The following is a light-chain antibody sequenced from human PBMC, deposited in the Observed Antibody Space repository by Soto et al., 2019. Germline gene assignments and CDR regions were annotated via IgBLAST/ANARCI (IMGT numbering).Light chain of an antibody. V-gene: IGKV1-5*01. CDR3: QQYNDYIT. Sequence: DIQMTQSPSTLSGSVVYIFTITFRASQTISSWLAWYQQKPGKAPKLLIYAASTLENGVPTRFSGTGSETEFTLTVSSLQPDDSATYYCQQYNDYITFGQGTRLEI. CDR2: AAS. CDR1: QTISSW. J-gene: IGKJ5*01.